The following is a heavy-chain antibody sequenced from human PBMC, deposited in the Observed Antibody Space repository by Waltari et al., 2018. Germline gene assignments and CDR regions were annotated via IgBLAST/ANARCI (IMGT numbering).Heavy chain of an antibody. CDR2: IKQDGSEK. CDR3: ARVLYGSGSRYFDY. Sequence: EVQLVESGGGLVQPGGSLRLSCAASGFTFSSYWMSWVRQAPGKGLEWVANIKQDGSEKYYVDSVKGRFTISRDNAKNSLYLQMNSLRAEDTAVYYCARVLYGSGSRYFDYWGQGTLVTVSS. V-gene: IGHV3-7*04. J-gene: IGHJ4*02. D-gene: IGHD3-10*01. CDR1: GFTFSSYW.